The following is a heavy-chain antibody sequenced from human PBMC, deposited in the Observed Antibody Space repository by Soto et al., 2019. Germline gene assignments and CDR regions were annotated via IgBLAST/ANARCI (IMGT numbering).Heavy chain of an antibody. CDR2: IYWNDDK. D-gene: IGHD2-21*02. V-gene: IGHV2-5*01. J-gene: IGHJ4*02. Sequence: SGPTLVNPTQTLTLTCTFSGFSLSTSGVGVGWIRQPPGKALEWLALIYWNDDKRYSPSLKSRLTITKDTSKNQVVLTMTNMDPVDTATYSCAHSSYIVVVTALFDYWGQGTLVTVSS. CDR3: AHSSYIVVVTALFDY. CDR1: GFSLSTSGVG.